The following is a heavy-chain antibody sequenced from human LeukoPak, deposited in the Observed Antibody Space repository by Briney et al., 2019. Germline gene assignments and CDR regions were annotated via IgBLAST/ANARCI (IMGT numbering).Heavy chain of an antibody. J-gene: IGHJ4*02. Sequence: GASLRLSCAASGFTFSSYAMSWVRQAPGKGLEWVANIRGDAGDKGYADSVKGRFTISRDNGKNSLYLQMNSLTDEDTAVYYCARDVAGALDFWGQGTLLIVSS. CDR3: ARDVAGALDF. D-gene: IGHD6-19*01. V-gene: IGHV3-7*01. CDR2: IRGDAGDK. CDR1: GFTFSSYA.